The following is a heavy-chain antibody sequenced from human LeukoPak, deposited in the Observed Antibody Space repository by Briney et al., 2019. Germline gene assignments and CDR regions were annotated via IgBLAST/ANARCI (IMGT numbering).Heavy chain of an antibody. J-gene: IGHJ5*02. CDR3: ARDPADYGDRFDP. D-gene: IGHD4-17*01. CDR2: ISSSSSTI. Sequence: YISSSSSTIYYADSVKGRFTISRDNAKNSLYLQMNSLRAEDTAVYYCARDPADYGDRFDPWGQGTLVTVSS. V-gene: IGHV3-48*01.